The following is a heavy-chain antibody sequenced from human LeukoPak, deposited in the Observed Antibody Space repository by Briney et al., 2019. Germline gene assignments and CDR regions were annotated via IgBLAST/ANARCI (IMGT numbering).Heavy chain of an antibody. CDR2: MNPNSGNT. CDR3: ARGLAAAGTGFDP. D-gene: IGHD6-13*01. Sequence: ASVKVSCKASGYTFTSYDINWVRQATGQGLEWMGWMNPNSGNTGYAQRFQGRVTMTSNTAISTAYLELSSLRSEATAVYYCARGLAAAGTGFDPWGQGTLVTVSS. J-gene: IGHJ5*02. CDR1: GYTFTSYD. V-gene: IGHV1-8*02.